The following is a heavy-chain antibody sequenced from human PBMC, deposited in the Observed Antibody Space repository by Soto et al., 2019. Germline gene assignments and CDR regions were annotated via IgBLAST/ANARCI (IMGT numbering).Heavy chain of an antibody. CDR1: GFTFSSYS. J-gene: IGHJ4*02. D-gene: IGHD3-22*01. CDR2: ISSSSSTI. Sequence: EVQLVESGGGLVQPGGSLRLSCAASGFTFSSYSMNWVRQAPGKGLEWVSYISSSSSTIYYADSVKGQFTISRDNAKNSLYLQMNSLRDEDTAVYYCARDGFLYYYDSSGYYYGYYFDYWGQGTLVTVSS. CDR3: ARDGFLYYYDSSGYYYGYYFDY. V-gene: IGHV3-48*02.